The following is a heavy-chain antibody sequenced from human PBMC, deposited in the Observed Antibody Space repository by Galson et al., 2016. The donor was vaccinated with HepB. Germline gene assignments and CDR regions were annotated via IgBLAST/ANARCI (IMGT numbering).Heavy chain of an antibody. CDR2: INHSGNP. CDR3: ARGQRHWRNYYYGMDV. J-gene: IGHJ6*02. CDR1: GGSFSGFS. V-gene: IGHV4-34*01. Sequence: SETLSLTCSVYGGSFSGFSWNWIRLSPGKGLEWVGEINHSGNPDYNPSLKSRVTMLVDTSKNQFSLELTSVTAADTAAYYCARGQRHWRNYYYGMDVWGQGTTVIVSS. D-gene: IGHD1-1*01.